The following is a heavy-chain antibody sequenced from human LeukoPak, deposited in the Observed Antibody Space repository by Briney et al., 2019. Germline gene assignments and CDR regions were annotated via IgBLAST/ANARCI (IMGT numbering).Heavy chain of an antibody. Sequence: SETLSLTCAVSGDSISSHYWSWIRQPPGKGLEWIGYIYYSGNTNYNPSLKSRVTMSVDTSRNQFSLKLTSVTAADTAVYYCATAPGGSYPYYFDHWGQGTLVTISS. CDR1: GDSISSHY. V-gene: IGHV4-59*11. D-gene: IGHD2-15*01. J-gene: IGHJ4*02. CDR3: ATAPGGSYPYYFDH. CDR2: IYYSGNT.